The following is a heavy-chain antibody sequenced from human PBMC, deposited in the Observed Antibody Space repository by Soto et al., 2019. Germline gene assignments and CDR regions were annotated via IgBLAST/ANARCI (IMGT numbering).Heavy chain of an antibody. J-gene: IGHJ6*02. CDR1: GFTFSSYA. V-gene: IGHV3-30-3*01. CDR3: ARDGAGGDYPIYYYYGMDV. CDR2: ISYDGSNK. D-gene: IGHD4-17*01. Sequence: GGSLRLSCAASGFTFSSYAMHWVRQAPGKGLEWVAVISYDGSNKYYADSVKGRFTISRDNSKNTLYLQMNSLRAEDTAVYYCARDGAGGDYPIYYYYGMDVWGQGTTVTVSS.